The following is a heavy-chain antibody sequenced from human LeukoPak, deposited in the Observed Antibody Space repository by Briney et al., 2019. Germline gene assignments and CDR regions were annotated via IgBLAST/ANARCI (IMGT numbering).Heavy chain of an antibody. CDR1: GGSFSGYY. V-gene: IGHV4-34*01. Sequence: LSETLSLTCAVYGGSFSGYYWSWIRQPPGKGLEWIGEINHSGSTNYNPSLKSRVTISVDTSKNQFSLKLSSVTAADTAVYYCARGRPAYPADWGQGTLVTVSS. J-gene: IGHJ4*02. D-gene: IGHD2-2*01. CDR2: INHSGST. CDR3: ARGRPAYPAD.